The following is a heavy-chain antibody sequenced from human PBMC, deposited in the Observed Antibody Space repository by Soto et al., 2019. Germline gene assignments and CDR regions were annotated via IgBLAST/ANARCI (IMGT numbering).Heavy chain of an antibody. CDR3: ASHSTRYRLEY. CDR1: GYSLSDYY. D-gene: IGHD5-18*01. J-gene: IGHJ4*02. Sequence: QVQLVQSGAEVKKPGASVKVSCEASGYSLSDYYIHWVRQAPGQGLEWMGLINPKSGNTGYAQKFQGRVTMTRDTSLSTAYMELSSLRSDDTAVYYYASHSTRYRLEYWGQGTLVTVSS. V-gene: IGHV1-2*02. CDR2: INPKSGNT.